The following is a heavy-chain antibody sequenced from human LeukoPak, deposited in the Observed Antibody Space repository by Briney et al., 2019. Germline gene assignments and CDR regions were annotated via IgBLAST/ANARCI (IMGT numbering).Heavy chain of an antibody. CDR2: ISSGSSYI. Sequence: GGSLRLSCAASGFTFSSYSMNWVRQAPGKGLEWVSSISSGSSYIYYADSVKGRFTISRDNAKNSLYLQMNSLRAEDTAVYYCARSRLGEWYHGWGQGTLVTVSS. J-gene: IGHJ4*02. D-gene: IGHD3-3*01. CDR1: GFTFSSYS. CDR3: ARSRLGEWYHG. V-gene: IGHV3-21*01.